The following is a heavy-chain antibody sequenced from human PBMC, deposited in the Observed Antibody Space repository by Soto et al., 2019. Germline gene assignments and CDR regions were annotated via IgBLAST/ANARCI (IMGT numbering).Heavy chain of an antibody. J-gene: IGHJ2*01. CDR3: ARIRVGDYYDSSGYRHWYFDL. CDR2: IYYSGST. V-gene: IGHV4-59*01. D-gene: IGHD3-22*01. CDR1: GGSISSYY. Sequence: SETLSLTCTVSGGSISSYYWSWIRQPPGKGLEWIGYIYYSGSTNYNPSLKSRVTISVDTSKNQFSLKLSSVTAADTAVYYCARIRVGDYYDSSGYRHWYFDLWGRGTLVTVS.